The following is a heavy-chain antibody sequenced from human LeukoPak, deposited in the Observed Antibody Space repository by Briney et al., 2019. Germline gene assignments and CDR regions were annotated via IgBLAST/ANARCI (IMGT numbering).Heavy chain of an antibody. J-gene: IGHJ3*02. V-gene: IGHV1-24*01. CDR1: GYTLTELS. CDR2: FDPEDGET. Sequence: GASVKVSCKVSGYTLTELSMHWVRQAPGKGLEWMGGFDPEDGETIYAQKFQGRVTVTEDTSTDTAYMELSSLRSEDTAVYYCATDLESYGSGSYDAFDIWGQGTMVTVSS. CDR3: ATDLESYGSGSYDAFDI. D-gene: IGHD3-10*01.